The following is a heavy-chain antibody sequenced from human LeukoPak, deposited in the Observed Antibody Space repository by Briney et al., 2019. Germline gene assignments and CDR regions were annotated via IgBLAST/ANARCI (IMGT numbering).Heavy chain of an antibody. CDR3: AREGGLNTTFDY. Sequence: GGSLRLSCAASGFTFRNYWMGWVRQAPGKGLEWVANTKPDGSAEYYADSVRGRFTTSRDNANNLLYLQMNRLRGEDTAVYYCAREGGLNTTFDYWGQGTLVTVS. J-gene: IGHJ4*02. V-gene: IGHV3-7*01. D-gene: IGHD5-12*01. CDR1: GFTFRNYW. CDR2: TKPDGSAE.